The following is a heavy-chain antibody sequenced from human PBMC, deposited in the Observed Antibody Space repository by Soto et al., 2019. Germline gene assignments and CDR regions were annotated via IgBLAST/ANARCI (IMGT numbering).Heavy chain of an antibody. Sequence: QVHLVQSGAEVKKPGASVKVSCKGSGYDFTTYGITWVRQAPGQGLEWMAGISAHNGNTDYAQKLQGRVTVTRDTSTSNAYMELRSLRADDTAGYYCASWRYVDYWGQGALVTVSS. D-gene: IGHD1-1*01. J-gene: IGHJ4*02. CDR2: ISAHNGNT. CDR3: ASWRYVDY. V-gene: IGHV1-18*01. CDR1: GYDFTTYG.